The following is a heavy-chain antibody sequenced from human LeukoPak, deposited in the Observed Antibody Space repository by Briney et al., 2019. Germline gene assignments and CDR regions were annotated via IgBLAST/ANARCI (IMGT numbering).Heavy chain of an antibody. CDR1: GFTFSSYA. J-gene: IGHJ4*02. CDR2: ISGSGGST. V-gene: IGHV3-23*01. D-gene: IGHD2-15*01. Sequence: GGSLRLSCAASGFTFSSYAMSWVRQAPGKGLERVSAISGSGGSTYYADSVKGRFTISRDNSKNTLYLQMNSLRAEDTAVYYCASEGYRSGGSCTTVDYWGQGTLVTVSS. CDR3: ASEGYRSGGSCTTVDY.